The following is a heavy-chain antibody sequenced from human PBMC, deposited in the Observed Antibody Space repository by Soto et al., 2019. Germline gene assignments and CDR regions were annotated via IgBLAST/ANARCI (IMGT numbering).Heavy chain of an antibody. CDR1: GYTFITYF. CDR3: ARDGVAAYPYYFDY. Sequence: ASGKVSCKASGYTFITYFMHWVRQAPGQGLEWMGVIDPNRGNTSYARKFQDRVTMTTDTSASTVYMELRSLRSDDTAVYYCARDGVAAYPYYFDYWGQGTLVTVSS. CDR2: IDPNRGNT. J-gene: IGHJ4*02. V-gene: IGHV1-46*01. D-gene: IGHD2-15*01.